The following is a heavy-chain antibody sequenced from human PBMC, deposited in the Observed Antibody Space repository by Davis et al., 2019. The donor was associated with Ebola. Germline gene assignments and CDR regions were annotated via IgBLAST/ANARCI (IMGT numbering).Heavy chain of an antibody. CDR2: INPNIGVT. Sequence: AASVKVSCKASGYTFTGYSIHWVRQAPGQGLEWMGRINPNIGVTNYAQNVQGRVTMTTDTSTSTAYMEVGSLRSDDTAVYYCARAQFPTTSDHWGQGTLVTVSS. CDR1: GYTFTGYS. CDR3: ARAQFPTTSDH. J-gene: IGHJ4*02. D-gene: IGHD1-1*01. V-gene: IGHV1-2*06.